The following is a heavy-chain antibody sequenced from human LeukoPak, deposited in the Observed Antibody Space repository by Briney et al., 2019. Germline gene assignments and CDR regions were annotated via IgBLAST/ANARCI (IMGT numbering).Heavy chain of an antibody. Sequence: PGRSLRLSCAASGFTFSSCGMHWVRQAPGKGLEWVAVISYDGSNKYYADSVKGRFTISRDNSKNTLYLQMNSLRAEDTAVYYCAKDWYNWNDYYYYGMDVWGKGTTVTVSS. J-gene: IGHJ6*04. CDR3: AKDWYNWNDYYYYGMDV. CDR1: GFTFSSCG. CDR2: ISYDGSNK. V-gene: IGHV3-30*18. D-gene: IGHD1-1*01.